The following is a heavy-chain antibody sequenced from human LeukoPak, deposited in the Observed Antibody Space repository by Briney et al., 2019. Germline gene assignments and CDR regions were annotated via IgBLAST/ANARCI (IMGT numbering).Heavy chain of an antibody. CDR2: IYYSGST. J-gene: IGHJ4*02. V-gene: IGHV4-39*07. CDR3: ARAPYYYDSSGYYYYLDY. Sequence: SETLSLTCTVSGGSISSSSYYWGWIRQPPGKGLEWIGSIYYSGSTYYNPSLKSRVTISVDTSKNQFSLKLSSVTAADMAVYYCARAPYYYDSSGYYYYLDYWGQGTLVTVSS. CDR1: GGSISSSSYY. D-gene: IGHD3-22*01.